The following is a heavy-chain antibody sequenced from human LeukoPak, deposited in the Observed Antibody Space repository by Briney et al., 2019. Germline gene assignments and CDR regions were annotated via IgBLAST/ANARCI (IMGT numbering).Heavy chain of an antibody. CDR1: GGSISSYY. Sequence: SETLSLTCTVSGGSISSYYWSWIRQPAGKGLEWIGRIYTSGSTNYNTSLKSRVTMSVDTSKNQFSLKLSSVTAADTAVYYCARYSSGWYGLTEYYFDYWGQGTLVTVSS. CDR2: IYTSGST. J-gene: IGHJ4*02. V-gene: IGHV4-4*07. CDR3: ARYSSGWYGLTEYYFDY. D-gene: IGHD6-19*01.